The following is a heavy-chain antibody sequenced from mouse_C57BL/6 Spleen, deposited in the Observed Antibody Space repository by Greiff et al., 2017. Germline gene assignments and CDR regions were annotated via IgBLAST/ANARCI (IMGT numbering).Heavy chain of an antibody. CDR1: GYAFSSYW. CDR3: ARGRDYDSYYFDY. D-gene: IGHD2-4*01. V-gene: IGHV1-80*01. CDR2: IYPGDGDT. J-gene: IGHJ2*01. Sequence: VKLQESGAELVKPGASVKISCKASGYAFSSYWMNWVKQRPGKGLEWIGQIYPGDGDTNYNGKFKGKATLTADKSSSTAYMQLSSLTSEDSAVYFCARGRDYDSYYFDYWGQGTTLTVSS.